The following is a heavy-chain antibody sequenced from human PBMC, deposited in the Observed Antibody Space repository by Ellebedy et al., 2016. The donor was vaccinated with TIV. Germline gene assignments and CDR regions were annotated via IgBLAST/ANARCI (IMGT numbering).Heavy chain of an antibody. CDR1: GFTFSSFG. V-gene: IGHV3-21*06. CDR3: AKSTVINPEGDAYDI. D-gene: IGHD4-23*01. CDR2: IDSSGTYI. J-gene: IGHJ3*02. Sequence: PGGSLRLSCAASGFTFSSFGMNWVRQPSGKGLEWVSSIDSSGTYIYYADSVKGRFTISRDNTKNSLYLHMNSLRAEDTAVYYCAKSTVINPEGDAYDIWGQGTTVTVS.